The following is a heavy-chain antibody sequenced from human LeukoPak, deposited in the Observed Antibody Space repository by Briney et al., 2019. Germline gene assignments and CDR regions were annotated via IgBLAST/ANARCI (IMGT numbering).Heavy chain of an antibody. D-gene: IGHD3-9*01. CDR3: ATEPPFYDILTGYSPYP. Sequence: SETLSLTCTVSGGSISSYYWSWIRQPPGQGLEWIGYIYYSGSTNYNPSLKSRVTISVDTSKNQFSLKLSSVTAADTAVYYCATEPPFYDILTGYSPYPWGQGTLVSVSS. CDR1: GGSISSYY. J-gene: IGHJ5*02. CDR2: IYYSGST. V-gene: IGHV4-59*01.